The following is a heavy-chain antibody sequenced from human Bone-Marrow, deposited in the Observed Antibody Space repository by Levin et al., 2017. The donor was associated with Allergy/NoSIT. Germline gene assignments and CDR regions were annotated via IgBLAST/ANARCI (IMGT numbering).Heavy chain of an antibody. CDR1: GFSFSTYA. J-gene: IGHJ4*02. D-gene: IGHD3-22*01. V-gene: IGHV3-23*01. CDR3: AKFQTYEYDRSNYGGDY. Sequence: QPGGSLRLSCAASGFSFSTYALNWVRQAPGKGLEWVSGISGSGALRYYAASVKGRFTISRDDSKNTVYLHMDSLRDEDTAVYYCAKFQTYEYDRSNYGGDYWGQGTLVSVSS. CDR2: ISGSGALR.